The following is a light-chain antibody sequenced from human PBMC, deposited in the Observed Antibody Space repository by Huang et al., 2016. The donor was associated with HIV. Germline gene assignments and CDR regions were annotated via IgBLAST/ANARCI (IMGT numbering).Light chain of an antibody. CDR1: QSVGTY. CDR2: SAS. J-gene: IGKJ5*01. Sequence: IQMTQSPTSLSASVGDKVFISCRTSQSVGTYLNWYQQKPGKAPKLLISSASTLHRWLPSRFSGGGSGTVFTLTIRGLQLYEFATYFCQQSYGALSSFGPGTRL. CDR3: QQSYGALSS. V-gene: IGKV1-39*01.